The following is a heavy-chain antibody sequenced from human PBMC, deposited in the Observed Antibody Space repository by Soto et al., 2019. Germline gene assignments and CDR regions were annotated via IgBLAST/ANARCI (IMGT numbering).Heavy chain of an antibody. V-gene: IGHV4-59*01. D-gene: IGHD6-25*01. CDR3: AREWQRLGAFDI. Sequence: QVQLQESGPGLVKPSETLSLTCTVSGGSISSYYWSWIRQPPGKGLEWIGYIYYSGSTNYNPPLKSRVTISVDTSKNQYSLKLSSVTAADTAVYYCAREWQRLGAFDIWGQGTMVTVSS. CDR2: IYYSGST. J-gene: IGHJ3*02. CDR1: GGSISSYY.